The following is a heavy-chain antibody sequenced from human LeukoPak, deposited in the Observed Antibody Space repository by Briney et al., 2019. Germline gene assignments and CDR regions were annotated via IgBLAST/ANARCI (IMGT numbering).Heavy chain of an antibody. V-gene: IGHV3-74*01. J-gene: IGHJ6*03. CDR3: AREEICINGLWSPCMDV. D-gene: IGHD2-8*01. CDR2: INGDAGSI. Sequence: PGGSLRLSCAASGFTFSSDWMHWVRQAPGKGLEWVSRINGDAGSISYADSVKGRLTISRDNAENTLYLQMKSLRVEDTAVYYCAREEICINGLWSPCMDVWGKGTTVTVSS. CDR1: GFTFSSDW.